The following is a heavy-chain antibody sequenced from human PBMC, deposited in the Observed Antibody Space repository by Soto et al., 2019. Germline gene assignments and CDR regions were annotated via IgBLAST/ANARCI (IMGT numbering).Heavy chain of an antibody. Sequence: QVQLVESGGTVVQPGRSLRLSCAASGFTFSSYGMHWVRQAPGKGLEWVALISYDGNNKYYADSVKGRFTISRDNSKNTLYVQLNSLRAEDMAVYYCAKGSWYYYGSSGQSLNYFDDWGQGTLVTVSS. J-gene: IGHJ4*02. V-gene: IGHV3-30*18. CDR2: ISYDGNNK. CDR1: GFTFSSYG. CDR3: AKGSWYYYGSSGQSLNYFDD. D-gene: IGHD3-22*01.